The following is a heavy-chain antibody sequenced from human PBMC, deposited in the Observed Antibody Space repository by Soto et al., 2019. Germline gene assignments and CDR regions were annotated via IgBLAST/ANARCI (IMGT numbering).Heavy chain of an antibody. Sequence: ETLSLTCTVSGDSVTSGNYYWSWIRQPPGKGLEWIGYIYYSGNTNYSPSLKSRVTISVDTSKNQFSLKLSSVTAADTAVYYCAKGRVTYYYDTPRRFDPWGQGTLVTVSS. J-gene: IGHJ5*02. CDR3: AKGRVTYYYDTPRRFDP. CDR1: GDSVTSGNYY. CDR2: IYYSGNT. V-gene: IGHV4-61*01. D-gene: IGHD3-22*01.